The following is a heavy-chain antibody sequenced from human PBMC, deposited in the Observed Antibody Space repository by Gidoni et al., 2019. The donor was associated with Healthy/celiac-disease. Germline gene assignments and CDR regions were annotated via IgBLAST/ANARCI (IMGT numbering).Heavy chain of an antibody. CDR2: IRSKAYGGTT. D-gene: IGHD3-22*01. CDR1: GFTFGDDA. Sequence: EVQLVESGGGLVQPGRSLRLSCTASGFTFGDDAMSGVRQAPGKGLEWVGFIRSKAYGGTTEYAASVKGRFTISRDDSKSIAYLQMNSLKTEDTAVYYCTRDHYYDSSGYFDYWGQGTLVTVSS. J-gene: IGHJ4*02. V-gene: IGHV3-49*04. CDR3: TRDHYYDSSGYFDY.